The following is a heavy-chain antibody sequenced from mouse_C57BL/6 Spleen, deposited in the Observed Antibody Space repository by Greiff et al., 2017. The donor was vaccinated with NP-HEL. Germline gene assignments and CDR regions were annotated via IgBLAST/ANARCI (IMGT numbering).Heavy chain of an antibody. CDR1: GYTFTSYW. CDR2: INPSNGGT. V-gene: IGHV1-53*01. Sequence: QVQLQQPGTELVKPGASVKLSCKASGYTFTSYWMHWVKQRPGQGLEWIGNINPSNGGTNYNEKFKSKATLTVDKSSGTAYMQLSSLTSEDSAVYYCARGVYYYGSSYDYYAMDYWGQGTSVTVSS. D-gene: IGHD1-1*01. J-gene: IGHJ4*01. CDR3: ARGVYYYGSSYDYYAMDY.